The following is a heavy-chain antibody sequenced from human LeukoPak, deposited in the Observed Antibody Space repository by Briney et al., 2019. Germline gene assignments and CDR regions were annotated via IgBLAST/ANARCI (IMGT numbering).Heavy chain of an antibody. CDR2: IYPGDSDT. J-gene: IGHJ4*02. V-gene: IGHV5-51*01. CDR1: GYIFTNYW. CDR3: TRGQWLADS. Sequence: GESLEISCKGSGYIFTNYWIGWVRQMPGKGLEWMGIIYPGDSDTRYSPSFQGQVTISADKSISTAYLQWSTLKASDTAMYFCTRGQWLADSWGQGTLVTVSS. D-gene: IGHD6-19*01.